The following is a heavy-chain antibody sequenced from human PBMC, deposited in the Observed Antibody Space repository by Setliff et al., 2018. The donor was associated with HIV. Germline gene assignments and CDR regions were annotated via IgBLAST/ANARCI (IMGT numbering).Heavy chain of an antibody. CDR1: GDPIFIGGYY. CDR3: AKEGKSVDNWLDP. D-gene: IGHD3-3*01. V-gene: IGHV4-31*03. CDR2: IYHTGKT. J-gene: IGHJ5*02. Sequence: PSETLSLTCTVSGDPIFIGGYYWSWIRQHPGGGLEWIGYIYHTGKTYYNPSLQSRIIMSLDMSQNQFSLKLSSVTAADTAVYYCAKEGKSVDNWLDPWGPGTLVTVSS.